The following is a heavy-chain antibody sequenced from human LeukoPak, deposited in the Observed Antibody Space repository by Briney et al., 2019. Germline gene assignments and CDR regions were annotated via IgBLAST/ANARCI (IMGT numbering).Heavy chain of an antibody. J-gene: IGHJ3*02. CDR1: GYTFTSYD. V-gene: IGHV1-8*01. D-gene: IGHD6-13*01. CDR2: MNPNNGNT. Sequence: ASVKVSCKASGYTFTSYDINWVRQATGQGLEWMGWMNPNNGNTGYAQKFQGRVTMTRNTSISTAYMELSSLRSEDTAVYYCARALGYSSSWYPDAFDIWGQGTMVTVSS. CDR3: ARALGYSSSWYPDAFDI.